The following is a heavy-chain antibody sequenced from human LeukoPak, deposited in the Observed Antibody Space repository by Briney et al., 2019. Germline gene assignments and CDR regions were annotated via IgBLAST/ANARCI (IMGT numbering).Heavy chain of an antibody. V-gene: IGHV3-66*01. J-gene: IGHJ4*02. D-gene: IGHD6-13*01. CDR2: IHSGGST. CDR3: PEEWRGSRWYFDY. Sequence: GGSLRLSCAASGFTVSSNYMNWVRQAPGKGMEWVSLIHSGGSTYYADSVKGRFIISRDNSKNTLYLQMNSLRAEDTAVYYCPEEWRGSRWYFDYWGQGTLVTVSS. CDR1: GFTVSSNY.